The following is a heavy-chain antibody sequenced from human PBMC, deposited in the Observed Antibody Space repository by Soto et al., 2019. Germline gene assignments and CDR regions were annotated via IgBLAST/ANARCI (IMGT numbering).Heavy chain of an antibody. J-gene: IGHJ3*02. CDR1: GYTFTSYG. D-gene: IGHD3-22*01. V-gene: IGHV1-18*01. CDR2: ISAYNGNT. CDR3: GRGPDKDYYDSSGYYKDGHDAFDI. Sequence: ASVKVSCKASGYTFTSYGISWVRQAPGQGLEWMGWISAYNGNTNYAQKLQGRVTMTTDTSTSTAYMELRSLRSDDTAVYYCGRGPDKDYYDSSGYYKDGHDAFDIWGQGTMVTVSS.